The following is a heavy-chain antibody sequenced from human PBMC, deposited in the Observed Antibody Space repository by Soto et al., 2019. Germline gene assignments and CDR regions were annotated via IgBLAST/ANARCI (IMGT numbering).Heavy chain of an antibody. D-gene: IGHD5-12*01. CDR2: IYYTGST. V-gene: IGHV4-61*01. CDR3: ARDGDGYNY. CDR1: GASVSSGSFY. Sequence: QMQLQESGPRLVKPSETLSLTCTVSGASVSSGSFYWSWIRQPPGKGLEWVGYIYYTGSTSYSPALKNRVSISVDTSKNQCSLKLSSVTAADTAVDYCARDGDGYNYWGQGTLVTVSS. J-gene: IGHJ4*02.